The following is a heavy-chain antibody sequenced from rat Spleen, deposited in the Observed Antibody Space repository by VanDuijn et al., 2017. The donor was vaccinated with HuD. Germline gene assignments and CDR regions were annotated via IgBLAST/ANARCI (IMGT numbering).Heavy chain of an antibody. CDR2: ISSGGNT. CDR1: GFSLTSYH. CDR3: TRDHSYWGGYYPGGFAY. V-gene: IGHV2S12*01. D-gene: IGHD1-12*02. Sequence: QVQLKESGPGLVQPSQTLSLTCTVSGFSLTSYHVHWVRQPPGKGLEWIATISSGGNTYFNSALKSRLRISRDTSKRQVFLKMNSLQTEDTAIYFCTRDHSYWGGYYPGGFAYWGQGTLVTVSS. J-gene: IGHJ3*01.